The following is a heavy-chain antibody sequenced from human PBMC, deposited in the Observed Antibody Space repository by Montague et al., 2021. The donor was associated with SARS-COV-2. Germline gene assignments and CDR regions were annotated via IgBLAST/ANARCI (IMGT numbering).Heavy chain of an antibody. J-gene: IGHJ6*02. CDR1: GGSFSGYY. V-gene: IGHV4-34*01. CDR3: ARGYCSGSGCYYYYGMDV. CDR2: TNDSGRT. D-gene: IGHD2-15*01. Sequence: SETLSLTCAVCGGSFSGYYWSWIRQPPGRGLEWIGETNDSGRTNYNPSLKGRVTISVDTSKNQFSLRLSSVTAAETAVYYCARGYCSGSGCYYYYGMDVWGQGTTVTVSS.